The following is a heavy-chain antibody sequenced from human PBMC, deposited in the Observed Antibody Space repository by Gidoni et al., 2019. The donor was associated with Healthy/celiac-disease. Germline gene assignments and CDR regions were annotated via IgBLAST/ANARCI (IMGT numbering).Heavy chain of an antibody. CDR1: GFTSSSYS. CDR2: ISSSSSTI. CDR3: ARVRDSSGYYSIVPRGAFDI. D-gene: IGHD3-22*01. Sequence: EVQLVESGGGLVQPGGSLRLSCAASGFTSSSYSMNWVRQAPGKGLEWVSYISSSSSTIYYADSVKGRFTISRDNAKNSLYLQMNSLRDEDTAVYYCARVRDSSGYYSIVPRGAFDIWGQGTMVTVSS. J-gene: IGHJ3*02. V-gene: IGHV3-48*02.